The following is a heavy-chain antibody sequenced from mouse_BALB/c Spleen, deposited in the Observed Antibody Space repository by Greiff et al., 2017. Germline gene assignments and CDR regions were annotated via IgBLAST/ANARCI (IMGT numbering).Heavy chain of an antibody. Sequence: QVQLQQSGAELVRPGASVTLSCKASGYTFTDYEMHWVKQTPVHGLEWIGAIDPETGGTAYNQKFKGKATLTPDKSSSTAYMELRSLTSEDSAVYYCADGYRAWFAYWGQGTLVTVSA. CDR2: IDPETGGT. D-gene: IGHD2-3*01. CDR3: ADGYRAWFAY. CDR1: GYTFTDYE. V-gene: IGHV1-15*01. J-gene: IGHJ3*01.